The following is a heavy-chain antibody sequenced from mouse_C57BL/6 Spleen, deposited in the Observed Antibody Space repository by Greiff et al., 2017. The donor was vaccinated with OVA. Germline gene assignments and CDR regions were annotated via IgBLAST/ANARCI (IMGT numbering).Heavy chain of an antibody. D-gene: IGHD1-2*01. CDR2: IYPGDGDT. Sequence: QVQLQQSGPELVKPGASVKISCKASGYAFSSSWMNWVKQRPGKGLEWIGRIYPGDGDTNYNEKFKSKATLTVDKSSSTAYMQLSSLTSEDSAVYYCARSVDYYGPFAYWGQGTLVTVSA. CDR3: ARSVDYYGPFAY. J-gene: IGHJ3*01. CDR1: GYAFSSSW. V-gene: IGHV1-82*01.